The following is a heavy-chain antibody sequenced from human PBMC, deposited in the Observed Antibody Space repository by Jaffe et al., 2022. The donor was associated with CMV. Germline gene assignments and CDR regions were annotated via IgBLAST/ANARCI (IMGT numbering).Heavy chain of an antibody. Sequence: QVQLQQWGAGLLKPSETLSLTCAVYGGSFSGYYWSWIRQPPGKGLEWIGEINHSGSTNYNPSLKSRVTISVDTSKNQFSLKLSSVTAADTAVYYCARSFTGSGSYRRYYFDYWGQGTLVTVSS. V-gene: IGHV4-34*01. CDR2: INHSGST. D-gene: IGHD3-10*01. CDR3: ARSFTGSGSYRRYYFDY. CDR1: GGSFSGYY. J-gene: IGHJ4*02.